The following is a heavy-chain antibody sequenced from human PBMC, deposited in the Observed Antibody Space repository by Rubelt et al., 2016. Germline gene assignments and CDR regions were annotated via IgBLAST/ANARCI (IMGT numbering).Heavy chain of an antibody. CDR2: ISSGGST. D-gene: IGHD6-25*01. CDR1: GGSISTYY. J-gene: IGHJ3*02. Sequence: QVQLQESGPGLVKPSETLSLTCTVSGGSISTYYWSWIRQPPGKGLEWIGYISSGGSTNYNPSLQSRVTISLDTSKNQFSLSLTSVTAADTAVYYCARGAALYLRSPFDIWGQGTMVTVSS. CDR3: ARGAALYLRSPFDI. V-gene: IGHV4-4*09.